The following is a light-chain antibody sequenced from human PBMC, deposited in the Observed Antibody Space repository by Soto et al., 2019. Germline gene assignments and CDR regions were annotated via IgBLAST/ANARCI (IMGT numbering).Light chain of an antibody. CDR2: ASS. V-gene: IGKV1-27*01. J-gene: IGKJ3*01. Sequence: DIQMTQSPSSLSASIGDRVTITCRASQGIDHSLAWYQQKPGKVPTHLIYASSTLQSGVPSRFSGSGSGTDFTIAITSLQREDVATYYGQEHYGGLPISFGPGTKVDV. CDR3: QEHYGGLPIS. CDR1: QGIDHS.